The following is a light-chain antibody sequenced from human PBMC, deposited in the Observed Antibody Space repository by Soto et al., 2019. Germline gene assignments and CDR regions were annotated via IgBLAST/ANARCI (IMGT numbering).Light chain of an antibody. CDR3: SSFTTTNPYV. V-gene: IGLV2-14*03. Sequence: QSVLTQPASVSGSPGQSVAMSCTGTSSDVGTHNFVSWYQQHPGKAPKLIIYDVSNRPSGVSDRFFGSKSGNTASLTISGPQAEDEADYYCSSFTTTNPYVFGTGTKVTVL. CDR1: SSDVGTHNF. CDR2: DVS. J-gene: IGLJ1*01.